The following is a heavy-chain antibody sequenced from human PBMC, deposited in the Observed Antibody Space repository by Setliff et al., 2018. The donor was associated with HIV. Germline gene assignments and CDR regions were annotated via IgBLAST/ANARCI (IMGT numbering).Heavy chain of an antibody. J-gene: IGHJ3*02. CDR3: ARSTAEIAVAGI. CDR1: GGSIRSSNW. CDR2: IYHSGRT. D-gene: IGHD6-19*01. Sequence: NLRETLSLTCTVSGGSIRSSNWWSWVRQPPGKGLEWIGEIYHSGRTNYNPSLKSRVTISVDKSNNQFSLRLSSVTAADTAVYYCARSTAEIAVAGIWGQGTMVTVSS. V-gene: IGHV4-4*03.